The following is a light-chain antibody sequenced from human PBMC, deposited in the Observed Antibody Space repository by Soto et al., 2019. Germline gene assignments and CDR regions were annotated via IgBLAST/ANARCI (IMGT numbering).Light chain of an antibody. J-gene: IGKJ5*01. CDR1: QSVSSY. V-gene: IGKV3-11*01. CDR3: QQRSNWPPRIT. Sequence: EIVLTQSPATLSLSPGERATLSCRASQSVSSYLAWYQQKPGQAPRLLIYDASNRATGIPARFSGSWSGTAFTLTISSLEPEDFAVYYCQQRSNWPPRITFGQGTRLEIK. CDR2: DAS.